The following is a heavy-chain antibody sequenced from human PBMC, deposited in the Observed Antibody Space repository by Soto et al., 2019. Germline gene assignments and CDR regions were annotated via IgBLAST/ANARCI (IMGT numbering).Heavy chain of an antibody. V-gene: IGHV3-21*01. CDR3: ARDGSEGSGEIGYYYYMVV. D-gene: IGHD2-15*01. CDR1: GFTFSSYS. J-gene: IGHJ6*03. Sequence: EVQLVESGGGLVKPGGSLRLSCAASGFTFSSYSLNWVRQAPGKGLEWVSSITSSGASIYYADSVKGRFTISRDNAKNSLYLQMNSLRAEDTAVYYCARDGSEGSGEIGYYYYMVVWGKGTTATVSS. CDR2: ITSSGASI.